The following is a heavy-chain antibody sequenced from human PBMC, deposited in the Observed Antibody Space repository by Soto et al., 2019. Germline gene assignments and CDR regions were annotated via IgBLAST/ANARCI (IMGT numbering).Heavy chain of an antibody. CDR2: IYPGDSDT. CDR1: GYSFTNYW. J-gene: IGHJ4*02. Sequence: GESLKISCKGSGYSFTNYWIGWVRQMPGKGLERMVIIYPGDSDTRYSPSFQGQVTISADKSISTAYLHWGSLKASDTAMYYCARSGFYYGSGSPPSWAYFDYWGQGTLVTVSS. CDR3: ARSGFYYGSGSPPSWAYFDY. D-gene: IGHD3-10*01. V-gene: IGHV5-51*01.